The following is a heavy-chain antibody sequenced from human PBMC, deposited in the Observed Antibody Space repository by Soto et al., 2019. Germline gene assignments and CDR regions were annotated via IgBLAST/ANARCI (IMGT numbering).Heavy chain of an antibody. D-gene: IGHD5-12*01. CDR1: GFTFSDYY. CDR2: ISSGTTYT. V-gene: IGHV3-11*06. CDR3: ARQDATTVGYFDY. J-gene: IGHJ4*02. Sequence: VGSLRLSCAASGFTFSDYYMTWIRQAPGKGLEWVSYISSGTTYTYFADSAKGRFTISRDNAKNSLYLQMNSLKAEDTAVYYCARQDATTVGYFDYWGQGSLGTVSS.